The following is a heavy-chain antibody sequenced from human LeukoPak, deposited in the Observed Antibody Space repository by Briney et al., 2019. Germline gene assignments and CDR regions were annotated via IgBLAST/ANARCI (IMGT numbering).Heavy chain of an antibody. D-gene: IGHD6-13*01. CDR2: ISYDGSNK. Sequence: GRSLKLSCAASGFTFSSYGMHWVRQAPGKGLEWVAVISYDGSNKYYADSVKGRFTISRDNSKNTLYLQMNSLRAEDTAVYDCAKDRYIAAAGGLIDYWGQGTLVTVSS. CDR3: AKDRYIAAAGGLIDY. J-gene: IGHJ4*02. V-gene: IGHV3-30*18. CDR1: GFTFSSYG.